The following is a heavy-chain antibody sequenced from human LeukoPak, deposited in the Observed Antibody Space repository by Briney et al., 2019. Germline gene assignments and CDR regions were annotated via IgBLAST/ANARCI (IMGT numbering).Heavy chain of an antibody. V-gene: IGHV3-64*01. J-gene: IGHJ4*02. CDR2: ISTDGGSI. D-gene: IGHD3-22*01. CDR1: GFTFNNYA. Sequence: GGSLTLSCKASGFTFNNYALHWVRQAPGKGLEYVSAISTDGGSIYYGNSVGGRFTISRDNSKNTLYLQMGSLRVEDMAVYYCARALGWASSGPIDYWGQGTLVSVSS. CDR3: ARALGWASSGPIDY.